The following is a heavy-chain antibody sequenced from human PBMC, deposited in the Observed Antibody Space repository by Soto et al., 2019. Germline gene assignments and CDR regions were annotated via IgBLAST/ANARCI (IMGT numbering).Heavy chain of an antibody. Sequence: GGSLRLSCAASGFTFSSYAMHWVRQAPGKGLEYVSAISSNGGSTYYANSVKGRFTISRDNSKNTLYLQMGSLRAEDMAVYYCARGSSDIDYWGRGTLVTVSS. CDR3: ARGSSDIDY. D-gene: IGHD6-19*01. CDR2: ISSNGGST. J-gene: IGHJ4*02. CDR1: GFTFSSYA. V-gene: IGHV3-64*01.